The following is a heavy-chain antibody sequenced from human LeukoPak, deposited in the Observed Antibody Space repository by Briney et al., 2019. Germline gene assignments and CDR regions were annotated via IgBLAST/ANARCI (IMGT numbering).Heavy chain of an antibody. V-gene: IGHV1-69*04. CDR2: IIPILGIA. Sequence: GASVKVSCKASGGTFSSYAISWVRQAPGQGLEWMGRIIPILGIANYAQKFQGRVTITADKSTSTAYMELSSLRAEDTAVYYCAKDSHACSIAVAGFGLSCYYGMDVWGQGTTVTVSS. D-gene: IGHD6-19*01. CDR1: GGTFSSYA. CDR3: AKDSHACSIAVAGFGLSCYYGMDV. J-gene: IGHJ6*02.